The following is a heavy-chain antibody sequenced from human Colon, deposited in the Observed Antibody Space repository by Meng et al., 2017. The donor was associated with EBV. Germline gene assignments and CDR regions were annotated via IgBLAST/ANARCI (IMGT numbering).Heavy chain of an antibody. CDR2: IDDSGST. CDR1: GVSISSNIR. Sequence: QVAPQESGPGLVKPSGTRSLTCGVSGVSISSNIRWTWVRQPPGKGLEWIGDIDDSGSTNYNPSLNSRISISLDKSKNHFSLKVNSVTAADTAVYYCARGKQDAWELLAYWGQGALVTVSS. J-gene: IGHJ4*02. D-gene: IGHD1-26*01. V-gene: IGHV4-4*02. CDR3: ARGKQDAWELLAY.